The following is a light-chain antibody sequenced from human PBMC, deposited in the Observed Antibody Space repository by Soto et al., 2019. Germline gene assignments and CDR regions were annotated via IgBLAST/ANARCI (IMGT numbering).Light chain of an antibody. CDR1: QSVSSSY. CDR2: GAS. Sequence: EIVLTQYPGTLSLSPGERATLSCRCIQSVSSSYLAWYQQKPGQAPRLLIYGASSRATGIPDRFSGSGSGTDFPLTISRLEPEDFEVYYCQQYGSAQFTFGPGTKVDIK. CDR3: QQYGSAQFT. J-gene: IGKJ3*01. V-gene: IGKV3-20*01.